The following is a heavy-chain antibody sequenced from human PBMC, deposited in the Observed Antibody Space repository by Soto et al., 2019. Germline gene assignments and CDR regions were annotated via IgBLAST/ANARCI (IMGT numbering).Heavy chain of an antibody. CDR2: IYYSGST. D-gene: IGHD1-26*01. Sequence: SETLSLTCTVSGGSISSGGYYWSWIRQHPGKGLEWIGYIYYSGSTYYNPSLKSRVTISVDTSKNQFSLKLSSVTAADTAVYYCASWDQLLYYFDYWGQGTLVTVSS. V-gene: IGHV4-31*03. J-gene: IGHJ4*02. CDR3: ASWDQLLYYFDY. CDR1: GGSISSGGYY.